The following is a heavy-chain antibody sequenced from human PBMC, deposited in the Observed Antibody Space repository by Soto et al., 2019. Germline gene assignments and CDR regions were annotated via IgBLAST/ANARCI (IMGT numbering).Heavy chain of an antibody. CDR2: ISSSSSTI. Sequence: EVQLVESGGGLVQPGGSLRLSCAASGFTFSSNSMNWVRQAPGKGLEWVSHISSSSSTIYYADSVKGRFTISRDNAKNSLYLQMNSLRDEDTAVYYCARGSSWNSDYWGQGTLVTVSS. D-gene: IGHD1-7*01. CDR1: GFTFSSNS. J-gene: IGHJ4*02. CDR3: ARGSSWNSDY. V-gene: IGHV3-48*02.